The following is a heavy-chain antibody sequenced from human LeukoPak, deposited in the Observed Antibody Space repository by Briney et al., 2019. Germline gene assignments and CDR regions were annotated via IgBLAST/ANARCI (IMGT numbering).Heavy chain of an antibody. V-gene: IGHV3-11*01. Sequence: PGGPLKPSVPPSGFTFSTYYISWIGQPPGKGRDWVSYISSSGSTIYYADSVKGRFTISRDDAKNSLYLQMNSLRAKDTAVYYCARDRYSSSSENFDYWGQGTLVTVSS. CDR3: ARDRYSSSSENFDY. CDR2: ISSSGSTI. J-gene: IGHJ4*02. D-gene: IGHD6-6*01. CDR1: GFTFSTYY.